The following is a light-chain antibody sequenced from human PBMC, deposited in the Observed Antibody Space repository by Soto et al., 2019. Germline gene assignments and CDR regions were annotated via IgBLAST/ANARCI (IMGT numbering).Light chain of an antibody. CDR3: QQNGSSPRLT. J-gene: IGKJ4*01. Sequence: EIVLTQPPGTLSLSPGKRATLSCRASQSVSSSYLAWYQQKPGQAPRLLIYGASSRATGIPDRFSGSGSGTDFTLTISRLEPEDFAVYYCQQNGSSPRLTFGGG. V-gene: IGKV3-20*01. CDR2: GAS. CDR1: QSVSSSY.